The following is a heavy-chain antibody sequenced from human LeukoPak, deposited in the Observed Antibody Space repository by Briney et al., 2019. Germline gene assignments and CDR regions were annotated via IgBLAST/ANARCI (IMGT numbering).Heavy chain of an antibody. CDR1: GFTFSSFE. D-gene: IGHD3-22*01. V-gene: IGHV3-48*03. Sequence: PGGSLRLSCAASGFTFSSFEMNWVRQAPEKGLEWVSYISSSGSTIYYADSVKGRFTISRDNAKNTLNLQMNSLRAEDTAVYYCARDLGQYYDTSDNWFDPWGQGTLVTVSS. CDR3: ARDLGQYYDTSDNWFDP. J-gene: IGHJ5*02. CDR2: ISSSGSTI.